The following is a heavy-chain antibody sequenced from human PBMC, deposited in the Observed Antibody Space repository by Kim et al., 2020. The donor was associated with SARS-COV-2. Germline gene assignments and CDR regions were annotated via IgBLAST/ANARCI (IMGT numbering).Heavy chain of an antibody. CDR2: MFPGGST. CDR3: ASVGGAAQGV. J-gene: IGHJ4*02. CDR1: GSIVSSNN. D-gene: IGHD3-16*01. Sequence: GGSLRLSCAVSGSIVSSNNIMWARQAPGKGLEWVSFMFPGGSTYYSHSVKGRFIISRDNSDNAMYLQMNALRVEDTALYYCASVGGAAQGVWGQGTLVTV. V-gene: IGHV3-53*01.